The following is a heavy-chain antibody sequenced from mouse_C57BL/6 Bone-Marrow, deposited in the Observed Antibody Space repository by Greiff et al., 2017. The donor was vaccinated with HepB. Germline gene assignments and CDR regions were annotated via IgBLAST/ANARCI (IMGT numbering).Heavy chain of an antibody. CDR2: IDPSDSYT. Sequence: QVQLQQPGAELVMPGASVKLSCKASGYTFTSYWMHWVKQRPGQGLEWIGEIDPSDSYTNYNQKFKGKSTLTVDKSSSTAYMQLSILTSEDSAVYYCARSGLSHYWGQGTTLTVSS. CDR3: ARSGLSHY. CDR1: GYTFTSYW. J-gene: IGHJ2*01. V-gene: IGHV1-69*01. D-gene: IGHD6-2*01.